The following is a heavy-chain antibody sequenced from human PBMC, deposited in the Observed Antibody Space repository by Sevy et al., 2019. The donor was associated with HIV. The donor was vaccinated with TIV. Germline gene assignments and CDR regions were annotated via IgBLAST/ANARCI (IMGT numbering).Heavy chain of an antibody. CDR2: IKQDGSEK. CDR1: GFTFSDYW. V-gene: IGHV3-7*01. Sequence: GGSLRLSCAASGFTFSDYWMNWVRQAPGKGLEWVANIKQDGSEKYYVDSVKDRFTISRDNAKNSLYLQMNSLRVEDTAVYFCAKLGFYYDSSAYDYFDYWGQGTLVTVSS. J-gene: IGHJ4*02. CDR3: AKLGFYYDSSAYDYFDY. D-gene: IGHD3-22*01.